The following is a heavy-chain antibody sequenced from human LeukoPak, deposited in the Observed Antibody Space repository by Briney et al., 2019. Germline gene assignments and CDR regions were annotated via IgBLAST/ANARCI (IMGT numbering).Heavy chain of an antibody. J-gene: IGHJ3*02. CDR2: IYDSGST. D-gene: IGHD3-22*01. CDR3: ASLTTADAFDI. CDR1: GASIRITNYY. V-gene: IGHV4-61*05. Sequence: SETLSLTCTVSGASIRITNYYWAWIRQPPGKGLEWIGYIYDSGSTNYNPSLKSRVTISVDTSKNQFSLKVSSVTAADTAVYYCASLTTADAFDIWGQGTMVTVSS.